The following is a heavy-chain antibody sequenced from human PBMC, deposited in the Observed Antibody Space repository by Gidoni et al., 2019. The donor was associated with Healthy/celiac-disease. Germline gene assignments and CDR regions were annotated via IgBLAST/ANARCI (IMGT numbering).Heavy chain of an antibody. CDR2: IYYSGST. CDR3: ARVWTATRGWFDP. V-gene: IGHV4-31*03. Sequence: QVQLQESGPGLVKPSQTLSLTCTVSGGSISSGGYYWSWIRPHPGKGLEWIGYIYYSGSTYYNPSLKSRVTISVDTSKNQFTLKLSSVTAADTAVYYCARVWTATRGWFDPWGQGTLVTVSS. D-gene: IGHD2-21*02. J-gene: IGHJ5*02. CDR1: GGSISSGGYY.